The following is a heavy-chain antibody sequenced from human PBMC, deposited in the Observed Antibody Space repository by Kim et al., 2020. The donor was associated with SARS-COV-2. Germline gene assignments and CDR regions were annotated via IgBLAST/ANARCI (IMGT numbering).Heavy chain of an antibody. CDR3: TRVFGAYDFSAY. Sequence: EGSLRLSCAASEFYITNYWMSWVRQAPGKGLEWVANIKTDGSKQLYADSVKGRFTISRDNAKNSLYLQMNGLRVEDTAIYYCTRVFGAYDFSAYWGQGTLVTVSS. D-gene: IGHD3-3*01. CDR2: IKTDGSKQ. J-gene: IGHJ4*02. CDR1: EFYITNYW. V-gene: IGHV3-7*01.